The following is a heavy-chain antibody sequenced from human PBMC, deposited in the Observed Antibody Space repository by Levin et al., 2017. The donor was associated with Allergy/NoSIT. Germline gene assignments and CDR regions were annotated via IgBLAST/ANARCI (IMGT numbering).Heavy chain of an antibody. J-gene: IGHJ3*02. CDR3: ARVHRGAFDI. D-gene: IGHD3-10*01. V-gene: IGHV3-13*01. CDR2: INTAGDT. CDR1: GFTFSSYD. Sequence: GGSLRLSCAASGFTFSSYDMHWVRQATGKGLAWVSGINTAGDTYYPDSVKGRFTISRENAKNSLYLQMNSLRAGDTAVYYCARVHRGAFDIWCQGTMVTVSS.